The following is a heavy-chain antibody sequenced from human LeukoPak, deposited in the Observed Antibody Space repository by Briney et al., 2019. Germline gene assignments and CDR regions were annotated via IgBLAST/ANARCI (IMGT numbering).Heavy chain of an antibody. Sequence: GGSLRLSRAASGFTFSGYSMNWVRQAPGKGLEWVSFISSSSNYIYYADSLKGRFTISRDNARNSLYLQMNGLRAEDTAMYYCASTYCDITSCYNDAFGIWGQGTMVTVSS. CDR1: GFTFSGYS. CDR3: ASTYCDITSCYNDAFGI. J-gene: IGHJ3*02. V-gene: IGHV3-21*01. D-gene: IGHD2-2*02. CDR2: ISSSSNYI.